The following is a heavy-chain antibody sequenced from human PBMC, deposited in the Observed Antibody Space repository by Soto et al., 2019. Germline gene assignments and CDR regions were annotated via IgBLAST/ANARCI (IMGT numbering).Heavy chain of an antibody. CDR1: GFTFSSYS. Sequence: EVQLVESGGGLVQPGGSLRLSCAASGFTFSSYSMNWVRQAPGKGLEWISYISSSSSTIYYADSVKGRFTISRDNAKNSLYLQMNRLRDEDTAVYYCARDYRQDYGDYPYYFDYWGQGTLVTVSS. CDR2: ISSSSSTI. V-gene: IGHV3-48*02. J-gene: IGHJ4*02. CDR3: ARDYRQDYGDYPYYFDY. D-gene: IGHD4-17*01.